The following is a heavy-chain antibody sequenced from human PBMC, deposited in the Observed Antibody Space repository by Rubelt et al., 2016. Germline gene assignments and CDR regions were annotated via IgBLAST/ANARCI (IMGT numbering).Heavy chain of an antibody. Sequence: EVQLVESGGGLVKPGGSLRLSCAASGFSFNTYYMNCVRQAPGRGLEWVSFISRSSRALRYADSVEGRFPISRDNAKSSLYRKWNSLGTVDTAVDNCARNIYGDGDNDALDSWGQGTMVIVSS. CDR3: ARNIYGDGDNDALDS. CDR2: ISRSSRAL. D-gene: IGHD4-17*01. V-gene: IGHV3-21*01. J-gene: IGHJ3*02. CDR1: GFSFNTYY.